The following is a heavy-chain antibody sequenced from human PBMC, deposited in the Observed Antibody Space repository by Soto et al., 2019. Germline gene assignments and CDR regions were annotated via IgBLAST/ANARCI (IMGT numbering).Heavy chain of an antibody. CDR1: GFTLSGSV. CDR3: SRPGYSNYDSDY. CDR2: IRSRSNGYAS. D-gene: IGHD5-12*01. Sequence: EVQLVESGGGLVQPGGSLKLSCAASGFTLSGSVIYWVRQPSGKGLEWVGRIRSRSNGYASAYAASVRGRFTISRDDSKHTAYLQMNSLKTEYTAVYYCSRPGYSNYDSDYWGQGTLVTVSS. J-gene: IGHJ4*02. V-gene: IGHV3-73*02.